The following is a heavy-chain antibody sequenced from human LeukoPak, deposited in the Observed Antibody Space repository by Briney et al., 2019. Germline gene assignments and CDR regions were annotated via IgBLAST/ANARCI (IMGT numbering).Heavy chain of an antibody. CDR1: GFTFSSYG. Sequence: GGSLRLSCAASGFTFSSYGMHWVRQAPGKGLEWVAFIRYDGSNKYYADSVKGRFTISRDNSKNTLYLQMNSLRAEDTAVYYCAKDRCSNGIGCYYYYMDVWGKGTTVTISS. V-gene: IGHV3-30*02. J-gene: IGHJ6*03. CDR2: IRYDGSNK. CDR3: AKDRCSNGIGCYYYYMDV. D-gene: IGHD2-8*01.